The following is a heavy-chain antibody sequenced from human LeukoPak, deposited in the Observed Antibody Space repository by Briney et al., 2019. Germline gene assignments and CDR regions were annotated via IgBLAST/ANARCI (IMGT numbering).Heavy chain of an antibody. J-gene: IGHJ4*02. D-gene: IGHD2-15*01. CDR2: INPNSGGT. Sequence: ASVKVSCKASGYTFTGYYMHWVRQAPGQGLEWMGWINPNSGGTNYAQKFQGRATMTRDTSISTAYMELSRLRSDDTAVYYCAVEDIVVVVAASTTAPFDYWGQGTLVTVSS. CDR1: GYTFTGYY. V-gene: IGHV1-2*02. CDR3: AVEDIVVVVAASTTAPFDY.